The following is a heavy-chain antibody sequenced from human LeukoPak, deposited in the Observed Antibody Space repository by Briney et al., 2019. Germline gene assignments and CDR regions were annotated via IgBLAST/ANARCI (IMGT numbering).Heavy chain of an antibody. CDR3: ARDQGSYGAYFDY. D-gene: IGHD1-26*01. V-gene: IGHV4-39*07. Sequence: PSETLSLTCTVSGGSISSSSYYWGWIRQPPGKGLEWIGSIYYSGSTYYNPSLKSRVTMSVDTSKNQFSLKLSSVTAADTAVYYCARDQGSYGAYFDYWGQGTLVTVSS. CDR2: IYYSGST. J-gene: IGHJ4*02. CDR1: GGSISSSSYY.